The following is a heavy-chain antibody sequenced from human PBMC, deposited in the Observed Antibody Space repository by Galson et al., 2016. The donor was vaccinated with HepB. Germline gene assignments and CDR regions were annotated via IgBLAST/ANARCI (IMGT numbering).Heavy chain of an antibody. CDR2: INPNSGGT. Sequence: SVKVSCKASGYTFTDFYIHWVRQAPGQGLEWMGWINPNSGGTDYAQKFQDWVTMTRDTSINTTYMELTRLRSDDTAVYYCARGRYFDWMSWFDPWGQGTLVTVSS. CDR1: GYTFTDFY. CDR3: ARGRYFDWMSWFDP. J-gene: IGHJ5*02. V-gene: IGHV1-2*04. D-gene: IGHD3-9*01.